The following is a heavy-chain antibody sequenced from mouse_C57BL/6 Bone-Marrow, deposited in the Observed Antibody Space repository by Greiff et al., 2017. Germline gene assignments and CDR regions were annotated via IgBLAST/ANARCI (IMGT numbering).Heavy chain of an antibody. V-gene: IGHV1-52*01. D-gene: IGHD2-1*01. CDR1: GYTFTSYW. CDR3: AVSYGNSVAWFAY. CDR2: IDPSDSET. J-gene: IGHJ3*01. Sequence: QVQLQQSGAELVRPGSSVKLSCKASGYTFTSYWMHWVKQRPIQGLEWIGNIDPSDSETHYNQKFKDKATLTVDKSSSTAYMQLSSLTSEDSAVYYCAVSYGNSVAWFAYWGQGTPVTVSA.